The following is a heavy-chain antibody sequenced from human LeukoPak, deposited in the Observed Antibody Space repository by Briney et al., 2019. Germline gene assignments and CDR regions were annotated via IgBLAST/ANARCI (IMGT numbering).Heavy chain of an antibody. J-gene: IGHJ6*03. CDR1: GFTFSDYY. Sequence: GGSLRLSCAASGFTFSDYYMSWIRQAPGKGLEWVSYISSSGSTIYYADSVKGRFTISRDNAKNSLYLQMNSLRAEDTAVYYCARDRGIRPSRGYSYGFKDPDIHYYYYMDVWGKGTTVTVSS. D-gene: IGHD5-18*01. CDR3: ARDRGIRPSRGYSYGFKDPDIHYYYYMDV. V-gene: IGHV3-11*04. CDR2: ISSSGSTI.